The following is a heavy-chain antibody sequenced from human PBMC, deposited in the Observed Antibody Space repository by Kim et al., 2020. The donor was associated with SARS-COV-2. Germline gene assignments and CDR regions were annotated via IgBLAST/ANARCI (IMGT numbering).Heavy chain of an antibody. D-gene: IGHD6-13*01. CDR2: INHSGST. CDR1: GGSFSGYY. V-gene: IGHV4-34*01. J-gene: IGHJ5*02. CDR3: ARRGQQLLVSLRANWFDP. Sequence: SETLSLTCAVYGGSFSGYYWSWIRQPPGKGLEWIGEINHSGSTNYNPSLKSRVTISVDTSKNQFSLKLSSVTAADTAVYYCARRGQQLLVSLRANWFDPWGQGTLVTVSS.